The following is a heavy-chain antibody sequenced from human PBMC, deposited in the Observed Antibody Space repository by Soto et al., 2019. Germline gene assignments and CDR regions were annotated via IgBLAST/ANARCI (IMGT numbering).Heavy chain of an antibody. CDR1: GFTFSNFA. V-gene: IGHV3-23*01. Sequence: GGSLRLSCAASGFTFSNFAMSWVRQAPGKGLEWVSVISGGGGTTYYADSVKGRFTISRDSAENSLFLQMNNLRGEDTAVYYCARDHIYALDVWGQGTTVTVSS. CDR3: ARDHIYALDV. J-gene: IGHJ6*02. CDR2: ISGGGGTT.